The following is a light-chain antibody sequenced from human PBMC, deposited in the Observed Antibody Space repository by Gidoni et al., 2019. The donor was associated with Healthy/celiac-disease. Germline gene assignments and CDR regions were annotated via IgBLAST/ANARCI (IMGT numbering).Light chain of an antibody. V-gene: IGLV6-57*03. Sequence: NFMLTQPHSVSESPGKTVTISCTRSSGSIASNYVQWYQQRPGSAPTTVIYEDNQRPSGVPDRFSGSIDSSSNSASLTISGLKSEDEAYYYCQSYDSSNLWVFGGGTKLTVL. CDR2: EDN. CDR3: QSYDSSNLWV. CDR1: SGSIASNY. J-gene: IGLJ3*02.